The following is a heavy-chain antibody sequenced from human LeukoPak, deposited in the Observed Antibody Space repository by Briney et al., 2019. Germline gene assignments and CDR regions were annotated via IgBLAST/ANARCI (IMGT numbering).Heavy chain of an antibody. CDR1: GGSFSGYY. CDR2: INHSGST. CDR3: ARGVGLVVAATRFDY. J-gene: IGHJ4*02. D-gene: IGHD2-15*01. V-gene: IGHV4-34*01. Sequence: KPSETLSLTCAVYGGSFSGYYWSWIRQPPGKGLEWIGEINHSGSTNYNPSLKSRVTISVDTSKNQFSLKLSSVTAADTAVYYCARGVGLVVAATRFDYLGQGTLVTVSS.